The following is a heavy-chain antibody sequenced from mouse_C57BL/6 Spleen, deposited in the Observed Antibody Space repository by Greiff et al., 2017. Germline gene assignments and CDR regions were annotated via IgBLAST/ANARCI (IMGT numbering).Heavy chain of an antibody. Sequence: VQLQQSGPGLVKPSQSLSLTCSVTGYSITSGYYWNWIRQFPGNKLEWMGYISYDGSNNCNPSLKNRISITRDTSKNQFFLKLNSVTTEDTATYYCARVADDYDLDYWGQGTTLTVSS. CDR3: ARVADDYDLDY. CDR1: GYSITSGYY. D-gene: IGHD2-4*01. J-gene: IGHJ2*01. CDR2: ISYDGSN. V-gene: IGHV3-6*01.